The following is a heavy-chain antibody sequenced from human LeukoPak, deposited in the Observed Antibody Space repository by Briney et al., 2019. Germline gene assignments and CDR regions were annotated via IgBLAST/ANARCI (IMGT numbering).Heavy chain of an antibody. Sequence: PGGSLRLSCAASGFTFSSYSMNWVRQAPGKGLEWVAVISYDGSNKYYADSVKGRFTISRDNSKNTLYLQMNSLRAEDTAVYYCAKEPGGDMIVVDYWGQGTLVTVSS. CDR2: ISYDGSNK. CDR1: GFTFSSYS. D-gene: IGHD3-22*01. V-gene: IGHV3-30*18. J-gene: IGHJ4*02. CDR3: AKEPGGDMIVVDY.